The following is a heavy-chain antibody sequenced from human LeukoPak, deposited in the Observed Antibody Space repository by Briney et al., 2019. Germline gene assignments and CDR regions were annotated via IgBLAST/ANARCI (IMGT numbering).Heavy chain of an antibody. CDR1: VFIFSTYK. CDR2: ITGGGGDT. V-gene: IGHV3-23*01. J-gene: IGHJ4*02. Sequence: GGSVRLTCAASVFIFSTYKLNWLRPAPGKELEWVSSITGGGGDTYYADSVKGRFTVSRDDSSNTVFLQMNSLRDEDTAVYYCAKDATPGNSVWDYFDCWGQGTLVTVSS. D-gene: IGHD7-27*01. CDR3: AKDATPGNSVWDYFDC.